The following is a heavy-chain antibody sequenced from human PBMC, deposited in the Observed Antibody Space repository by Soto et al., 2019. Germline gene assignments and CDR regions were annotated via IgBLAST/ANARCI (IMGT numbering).Heavy chain of an antibody. CDR3: AREPPTAMVNGFDY. Sequence: ASVKVSCKASGYTFTSYDINWVRQATGQGLEWMGWMNPNSGNTGYAQKFQGRVTMTRNTSISTAYMELSSLRSEDTAVYYWAREPPTAMVNGFDYWGQGTLVTVSS. CDR1: GYTFTSYD. D-gene: IGHD5-18*01. V-gene: IGHV1-8*01. CDR2: MNPNSGNT. J-gene: IGHJ4*02.